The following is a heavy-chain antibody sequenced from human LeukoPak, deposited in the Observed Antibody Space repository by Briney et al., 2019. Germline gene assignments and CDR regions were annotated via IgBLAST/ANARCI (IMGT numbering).Heavy chain of an antibody. V-gene: IGHV3-23*01. J-gene: IGHJ4*02. CDR1: GFTFSSYA. CDR2: ISNNGGYT. Sequence: GGSLRLSCAASGFTFSSYAMSWVRQAPGKGLEWVSAISNNGGYTYYADSVQGRFTISRDNSKSTLCLQMNSLRAEDTAVYYCAKQLGYCSDGSCYFPYWGQGTLVTVSS. CDR3: AKQLGYCSDGSCYFPY. D-gene: IGHD2-15*01.